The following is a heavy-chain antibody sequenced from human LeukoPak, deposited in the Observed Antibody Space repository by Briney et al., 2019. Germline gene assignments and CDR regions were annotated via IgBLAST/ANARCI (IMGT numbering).Heavy chain of an antibody. Sequence: GGSLRLSCAASGFTFSSYSMNWVRQAPGKGLEWVSSISSSSSYIYYADSVKGRFTISRDNAKNSLYLQMNSLRAEDTAVYYCARSFLSIAAAATDDWGQGTLVTVSS. D-gene: IGHD6-13*01. V-gene: IGHV3-21*01. CDR3: ARSFLSIAAAATDD. CDR2: ISSSSSYI. CDR1: GFTFSSYS. J-gene: IGHJ4*02.